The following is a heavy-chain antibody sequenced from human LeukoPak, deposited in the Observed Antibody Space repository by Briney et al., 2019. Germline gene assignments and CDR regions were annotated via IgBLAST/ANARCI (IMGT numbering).Heavy chain of an antibody. J-gene: IGHJ4*02. CDR2: ISYDGSNK. CDR3: ARDDYGDTNFDY. Sequence: PGGSLRLSCAASGFTFSSYAMHWVRQAPGKGLEWVAVISYDGSNKYYADSVKGRFTISRDNSKNTLYLQMNSLRAEDTAVYYCARDDYGDTNFDYWGQGTLVTVSS. V-gene: IGHV3-30-3*01. D-gene: IGHD4-17*01. CDR1: GFTFSSYA.